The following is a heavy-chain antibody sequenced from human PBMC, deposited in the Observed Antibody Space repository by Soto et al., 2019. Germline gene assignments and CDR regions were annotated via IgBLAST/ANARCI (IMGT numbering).Heavy chain of an antibody. Sequence: SETLSLTCTVSGGSISGYYWSWIRQPPGKGLEWIGYIYYSGSTYYNPSLKSRVTISVDTSKNQFSLKLSSVTAADTAVYYCARSYGDYKTFDYWGQGTLVTVSS. D-gene: IGHD4-17*01. CDR2: IYYSGST. CDR3: ARSYGDYKTFDY. CDR1: GGSISGYY. J-gene: IGHJ4*02. V-gene: IGHV4-30-4*01.